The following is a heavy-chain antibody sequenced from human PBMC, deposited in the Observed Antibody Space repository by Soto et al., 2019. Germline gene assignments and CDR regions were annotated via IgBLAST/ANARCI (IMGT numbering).Heavy chain of an antibody. CDR1: VGPMMNSRYS. V-gene: IGHV4-39*01. D-gene: IGHD6-19*01. CDR3: ARHARQWLVMGDGMDV. CDR2: IYYSGST. Sequence: WENLSRTRKDSVGPMMNSRYSGCRMQQLPGEGLEWIRSIYYSGSTYYNPSLKSRVTISVDTSKNQFSLKLSSVTAADTAVYYCARHARQWLVMGDGMDVWGQGT. J-gene: IGHJ6*02.